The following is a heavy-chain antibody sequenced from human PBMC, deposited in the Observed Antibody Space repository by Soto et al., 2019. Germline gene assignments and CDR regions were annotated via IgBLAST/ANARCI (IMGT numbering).Heavy chain of an antibody. D-gene: IGHD6-13*01. CDR3: ATDSSNWYNWFDP. V-gene: IGHV1-24*01. J-gene: IGHJ5*02. CDR2: SDPEDGET. CDR1: GYTLTELS. Sequence: ASVKVSFKVSGYTLTELSIHWLRQAPGKGLEWMGGSDPEDGETIYAQKFQGRVTMTEDTYRDTVYMELSNLRSEDTAVYYCATDSSNWYNWFDPWGQGTLVTVSS.